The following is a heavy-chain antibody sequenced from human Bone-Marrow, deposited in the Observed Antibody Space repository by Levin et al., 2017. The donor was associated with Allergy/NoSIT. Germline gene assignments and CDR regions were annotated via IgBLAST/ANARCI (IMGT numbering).Heavy chain of an antibody. V-gene: IGHV3-23*01. CDR2: ITDSGDRA. CDR3: ATIEYSSSDRSFYGLDV. CDR1: GFSFKRYA. J-gene: IGHJ6*02. Sequence: HPGGSLRPSCAASGFSFKRYAMSWVHQTPGKGLEWVSTITDSGDRAFYADSVKGRFTISRDNSKDTLNLQMNSLRADDTALYYCATIEYSSSDRSFYGLDVWGQGTTVTVS. D-gene: IGHD6-6*01.